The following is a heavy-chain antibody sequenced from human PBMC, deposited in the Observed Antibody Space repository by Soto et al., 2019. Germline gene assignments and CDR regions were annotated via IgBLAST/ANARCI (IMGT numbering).Heavy chain of an antibody. CDR2: IYYSGYT. J-gene: IGHJ5*02. Sequence: SETLSLTCTVSSSSVSSYYWNWIRQSPGKGLEWIGYIYYSGYTNYNPSLKSRITISVDTSKNQFSLKLSSVTPADTAVYYCARVAVVLPAINWLDPWGQGTLVTVSS. D-gene: IGHD2-15*01. V-gene: IGHV4-59*02. CDR3: ARVAVVLPAINWLDP. CDR1: SSSVSSYY.